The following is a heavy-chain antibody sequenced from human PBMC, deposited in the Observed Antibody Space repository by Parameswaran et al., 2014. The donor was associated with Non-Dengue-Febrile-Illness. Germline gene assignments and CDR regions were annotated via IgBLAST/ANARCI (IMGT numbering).Heavy chain of an antibody. CDR3: ARQRQFSANYSVWFDP. J-gene: IGHJ5*02. V-gene: IGHV4-59*08. D-gene: IGHD4/OR15-4a*01. CDR1: AISSA. Sequence: AISSARWIRQPPGKGLEWIGQIYYSGTTNYNPALKSRVTISVDTSKNQFSLSLTSVTAADTAVYYCARQRQFSANYSVWFDPWGQGTLVTVS. CDR2: IYYSGTT.